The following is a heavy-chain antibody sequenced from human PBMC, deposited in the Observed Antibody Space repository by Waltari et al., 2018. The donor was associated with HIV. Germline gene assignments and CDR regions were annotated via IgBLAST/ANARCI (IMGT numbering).Heavy chain of an antibody. V-gene: IGHV3-30*18. CDR2: ISNYGDHK. Sequence: QVQLVESGGGVVQPGRSLRLSCAASGFPFSSYAMHWVRQAPGKGLEWVAVISNYGDHKYYADSVKGRFTISRDNSKNTLCLQMNSLTAEDTAVYYCAKGASGWSPGYWGQGTLVTVSS. CDR1: GFPFSSYA. J-gene: IGHJ4*02. D-gene: IGHD6-19*01. CDR3: AKGASGWSPGY.